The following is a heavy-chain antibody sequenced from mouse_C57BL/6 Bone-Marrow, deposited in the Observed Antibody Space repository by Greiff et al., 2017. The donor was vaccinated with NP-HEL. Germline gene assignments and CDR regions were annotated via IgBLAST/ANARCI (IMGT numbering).Heavy chain of an antibody. D-gene: IGHD2-3*01. CDR3: TGWLLRGFAY. J-gene: IGHJ3*01. CDR2: IDPEDGDT. Sequence: VQLQQSGAELVRPGASVKLSCTASGFNIKDYYMHWVKQRPEQGLEWIGRIDPEDGDTEYAPKFKGKATMTADTSSNTAYLQLSSLTSEDTAVYYCTGWLLRGFAYWGQGTLVTVSA. V-gene: IGHV14-1*01. CDR1: GFNIKDYY.